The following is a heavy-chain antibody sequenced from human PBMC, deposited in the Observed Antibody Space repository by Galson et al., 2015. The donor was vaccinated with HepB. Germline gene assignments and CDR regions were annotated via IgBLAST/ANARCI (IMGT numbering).Heavy chain of an antibody. D-gene: IGHD6-13*01. J-gene: IGHJ4*02. Sequence: QPPGKGLEWIGEINHSGSTNYNPSLKSRVTISVDTSKNQFSLKLSSVTAADAAVYYCARAEQWPGIAAAGIRGWLDYWGQGTLVTVSS. CDR2: INHSGST. CDR3: ARAEQWPGIAAAGIRGWLDY. V-gene: IGHV4-34*01.